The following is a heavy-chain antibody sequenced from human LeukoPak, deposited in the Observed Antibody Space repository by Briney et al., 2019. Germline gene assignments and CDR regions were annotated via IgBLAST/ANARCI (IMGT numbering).Heavy chain of an antibody. CDR2: INHSGST. Sequence: MPSETLSLTCAVYGGSFSGYYWSWIRQPPGKGLEWIGEINHSGSTNYNPSLKSRVTISVDTSKNQFSLKLISVTAADTAVYYCASQASRRLVWGQGTMVTVSS. V-gene: IGHV4-34*01. CDR3: ASQASRRLV. D-gene: IGHD1-26*01. J-gene: IGHJ3*01. CDR1: GGSFSGYY.